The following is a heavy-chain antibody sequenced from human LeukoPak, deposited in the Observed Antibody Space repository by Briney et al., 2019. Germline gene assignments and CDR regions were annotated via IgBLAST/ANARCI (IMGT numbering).Heavy chain of an antibody. CDR2: INSDGSST. D-gene: IGHD3-22*01. V-gene: IGHV3-74*01. CDR3: ARDGLMDSSGSQSGSWFDP. Sequence: GGSLRLSCAASGFTFSNYWMHWVRQAPGKGLVWVSRINSDGSSTSYADSVKGRFTISRDNAKNTLYLQMNSLRAEDTAVYFCARDGLMDSSGSQSGSWFDPWGQGTLVTVSS. CDR1: GFTFSNYW. J-gene: IGHJ5*02.